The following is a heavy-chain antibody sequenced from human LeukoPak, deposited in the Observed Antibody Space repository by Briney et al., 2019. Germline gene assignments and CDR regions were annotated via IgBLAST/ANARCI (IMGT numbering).Heavy chain of an antibody. V-gene: IGHV3-7*01. Sequence: GGSLRLSCAASGFTFSSYWMSWVRQAPGEGLEWVANIKEDGSEKYYVDSVKGRFTISRDNAKNSLYLQMNSLRAEDTAVYHCARVEWESLYAFDIWGQGTMVTVSS. J-gene: IGHJ3*02. CDR3: ARVEWESLYAFDI. CDR2: IKEDGSEK. CDR1: GFTFSSYW. D-gene: IGHD1-26*01.